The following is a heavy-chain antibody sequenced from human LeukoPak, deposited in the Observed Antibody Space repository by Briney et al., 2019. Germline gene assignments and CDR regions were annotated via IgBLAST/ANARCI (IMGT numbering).Heavy chain of an antibody. CDR3: ARGGRYYYGSGSYLYYYYMDV. D-gene: IGHD3-10*01. V-gene: IGHV1-8*01. J-gene: IGHJ6*03. CDR1: GYTFTSYD. CDR2: MNPNSGNT. Sequence: ASVKVSCKASGYTFTSYDINWVRQATGQGLEWMGWMNPNSGNTGYAQKFQGRVTMTRNTSISTAYMELSRLRSDDTAVYYCARGGRYYYGSGSYLYYYYMDVWGKGTTVTVSS.